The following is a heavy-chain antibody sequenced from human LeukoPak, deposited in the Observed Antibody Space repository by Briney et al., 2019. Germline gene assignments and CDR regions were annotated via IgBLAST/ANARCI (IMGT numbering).Heavy chain of an antibody. Sequence: PGGSLRLSCAASGFSISSSAMNWVRQAPGKGLEWVSSINNVASHIYYAGSVRGRFTISRDNAKNSVYLQINSLRAEDTAVYYCTRDATYYLRYGYFDYWGQGTLVAVSS. CDR1: GFSISSSA. CDR3: TRDATYYLRYGYFDY. J-gene: IGHJ4*02. D-gene: IGHD2/OR15-2a*01. V-gene: IGHV3-21*01. CDR2: INNVASHI.